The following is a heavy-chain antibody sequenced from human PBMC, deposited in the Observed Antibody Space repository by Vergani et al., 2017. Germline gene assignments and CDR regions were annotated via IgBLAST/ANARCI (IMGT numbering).Heavy chain of an antibody. D-gene: IGHD3-10*01. CDR1: GESFSSFY. CDR3: AVRPRVNLVGGEIVTKRTFDY. V-gene: IGHV4-34*02. CDR2: INNDGHT. Sequence: QVQLQQWGAGVVKPSGTLSLTCAVFGESFSSFYWSWIRQPPGKGLEWIGEINNDGHTNYNPSLESLVTVSRDTAKNQFSLNLMSVTAADTAMDYCAVRPRVNLVGGEIVTKRTFDYGSQGSLVTVSS. J-gene: IGHJ4*02.